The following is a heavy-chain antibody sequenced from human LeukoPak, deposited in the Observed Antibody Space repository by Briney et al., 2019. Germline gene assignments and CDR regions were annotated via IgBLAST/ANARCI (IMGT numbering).Heavy chain of an antibody. CDR2: IIHTGST. Sequence: SETLSLTCAVYGGSFSGHYWSWIRQPPGKGLEWIGEIIHTGSTTYNPSLESRVTMSLDASRNQFSLELSSVTAADTAVYYCVSGQVAPRLRAEYWGQGTLVIVSS. V-gene: IGHV4-34*12. CDR3: VSGQVAPRLRAEY. J-gene: IGHJ4*02. D-gene: IGHD1-14*01. CDR1: GGSFSGHY.